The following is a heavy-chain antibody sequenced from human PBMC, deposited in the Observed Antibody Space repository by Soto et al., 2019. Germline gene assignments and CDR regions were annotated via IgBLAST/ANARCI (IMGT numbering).Heavy chain of an antibody. V-gene: IGHV3-53*01. CDR1: VFTFSSNY. Sequence: PGGALRLSCAASVFTFSSNYMNWVRQAPGKGLEWVSGIYSDGTTSYADSVKGRFTISRDNFKNTLHLQMNSLRAEDTAVYYCARAARDDYGDYNFDYWGQGTLVT. J-gene: IGHJ4*02. CDR2: IYSDGTT. CDR3: ARAARDDYGDYNFDY. D-gene: IGHD4-17*01.